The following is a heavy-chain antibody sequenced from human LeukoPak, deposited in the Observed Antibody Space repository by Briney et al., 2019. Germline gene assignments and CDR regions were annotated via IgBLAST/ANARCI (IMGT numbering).Heavy chain of an antibody. CDR1: GFTFSSYS. CDR2: ISSSSSYI. J-gene: IGHJ6*03. CDR3: ARRGMEQPLYYYYYYMDV. V-gene: IGHV3-21*01. D-gene: IGHD6-13*01. Sequence: GGSLRLSCAASGFTFSSYSMNWVRQAPGKGLEWVSSISSSSSYIYYADSVKGRFTISRDNAKNSLYLQMNSLRAEDTAVYYCARRGMEQPLYYYYYYMDVWGKGTTVTVSS.